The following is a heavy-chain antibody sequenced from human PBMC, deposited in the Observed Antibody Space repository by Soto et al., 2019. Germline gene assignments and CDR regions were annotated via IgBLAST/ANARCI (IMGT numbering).Heavy chain of an antibody. J-gene: IGHJ3*02. CDR1: GGSISSGGYY. V-gene: IGHV4-31*03. D-gene: IGHD2-21*02. CDR2: IYYSGST. Sequence: PSETLSLTCTVSGGSISSGGYYWSWIRQHPGKGLEWIGYIYYSGSTYYNPSLKSRVTISVDTSKNQFSLKLSSVTAADTAVYYCARAGGGNSGAFDIWGQGTMVTVSS. CDR3: ARAGGGNSGAFDI.